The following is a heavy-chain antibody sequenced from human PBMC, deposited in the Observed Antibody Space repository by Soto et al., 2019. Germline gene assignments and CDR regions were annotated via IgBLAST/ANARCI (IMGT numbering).Heavy chain of an antibody. CDR2: ISGSGGST. J-gene: IGHJ6*02. D-gene: IGHD3-10*01. CDR3: AKGVTMIRGALYYGMDV. V-gene: IGHV3-23*01. Sequence: PGGSLRLSCAASGFIFSNFAMSWVSQAPGKRLEWVSAISGSGGSTYYADSVKGRFTISRDNSKNTLFLQVNSLRAEDTAVYYCAKGVTMIRGALYYGMDVWGQGTTVTVSS. CDR1: GFIFSNFA.